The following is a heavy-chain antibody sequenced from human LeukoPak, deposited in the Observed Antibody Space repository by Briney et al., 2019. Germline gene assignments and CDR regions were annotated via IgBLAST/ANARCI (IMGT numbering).Heavy chain of an antibody. CDR2: IYTSGST. CDR1: GGSISSYY. Sequence: KSSETLSLTCTVSGGSISSYYWSWIRQPAGKGLEWIGRIYTSGSTNYNPSLKSRVTMSVDTSKNQFSLKLSSVTAADTAVYYCARGTTDYYGSGSYYLHYYYYYMDVWGKGTTVTISS. D-gene: IGHD3-10*01. CDR3: ARGTTDYYGSGSYYLHYYYYYMDV. J-gene: IGHJ6*03. V-gene: IGHV4-4*07.